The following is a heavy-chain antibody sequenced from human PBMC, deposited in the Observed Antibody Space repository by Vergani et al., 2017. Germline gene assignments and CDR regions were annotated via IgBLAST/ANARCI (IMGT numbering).Heavy chain of an antibody. CDR2: ISGSGGST. V-gene: IGHV3-23*01. CDR1: GFTFSSYA. J-gene: IGHJ4*02. D-gene: IGHD6-6*01. Sequence: EVQLLESGGGLVQPGGSLRLPCAASGFTFSSYAMSWVRQAPGKGLEWVSAISGSGGSTYYADPVKGRFTISRDNSKNTLYLQMNSLRAEDTAVYYCAKLRTYSSSSGTYYWGQGTLVTVSS. CDR3: AKLRTYSSSSGTYY.